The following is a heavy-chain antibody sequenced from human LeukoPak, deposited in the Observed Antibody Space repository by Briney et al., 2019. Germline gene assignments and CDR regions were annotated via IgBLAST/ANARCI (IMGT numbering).Heavy chain of an antibody. CDR2: IIANGVNT. V-gene: IGHV3-23*01. CDR1: GFTFSNYA. CDR3: AKYWVDTVLVPFDY. D-gene: IGHD5-18*01. Sequence: GRSLRLSCAASGFTFSNYAMHWVRQAPGKGLEWVSGIIANGVNTYYADSVQGRFTISRDNPKNTLYLQMNSLRAEDTAVYYCAKYWVDTVLVPFDYWGQGTLVTVSS. J-gene: IGHJ4*02.